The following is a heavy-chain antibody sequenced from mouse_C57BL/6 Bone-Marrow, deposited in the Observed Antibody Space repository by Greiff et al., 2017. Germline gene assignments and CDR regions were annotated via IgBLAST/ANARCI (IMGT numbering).Heavy chain of an antibody. V-gene: IGHV1-54*01. D-gene: IGHD2-2*01. J-gene: IGHJ3*01. CDR1: GYAFTNYL. CDR2: LNPGSGGT. Sequence: QVQLQQSGAELVRPGTSVKVSCKASGYAFTNYLIEWVKQRPGQGLEWIGVLNPGSGGTNYNEKFKGKATLTADKSSSTAYMQLSSLTSEDSAVYFWARWRGYRFADWGKGTLVTVSA. CDR3: ARWRGYRFAD.